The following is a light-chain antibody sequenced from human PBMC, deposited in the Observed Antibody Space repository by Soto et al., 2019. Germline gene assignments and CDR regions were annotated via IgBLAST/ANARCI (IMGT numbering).Light chain of an antibody. CDR2: GNT. J-gene: IGLJ1*01. V-gene: IGLV1-40*01. CDR3: QTYDSSLSGLQV. CDR1: SSNIGAGSD. Sequence: QSVLTQPPSISGAPGQRVTISCTGSSSNIGAGSDVHWYHQLPGTAPKLLIYGNTNRPSGVPDRFSGSKSRPSASLAIAGLQTEDEGDYYCQTYDSSLSGLQVLRTGTKGTAL.